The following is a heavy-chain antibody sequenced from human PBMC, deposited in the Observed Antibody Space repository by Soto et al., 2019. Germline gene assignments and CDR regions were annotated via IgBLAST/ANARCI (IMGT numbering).Heavy chain of an antibody. CDR2: IYPDDSDT. CDR1: GYSFTTYW. J-gene: IGHJ6*02. CDR3: ARQTTYYYGSGKLYGLDV. D-gene: IGHD3-10*01. Sequence: PGESLKISCKGSGYSFTTYWIGWVRQVPGKGLEWMGFIYPDDSDTRYSPSFQGQVTISVDKSISTAYLQWSSLKASDTAIYYCARQTTYYYGSGKLYGLDVWGQGTTVTVSS. V-gene: IGHV5-51*01.